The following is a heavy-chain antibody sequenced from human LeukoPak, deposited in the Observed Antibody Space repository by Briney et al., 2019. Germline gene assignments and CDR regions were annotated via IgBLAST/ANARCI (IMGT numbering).Heavy chain of an antibody. CDR1: GYTLTELS. Sequence: ASVKVSCKVSGYTLTELSMHWVRQAPGKGLEWMGGFDPEDGETIYAQKFQGRDTMTEDTSTDTAYMELSSLRSEDTAVYYCATKYYYDSSGYFGGYFDYWGQGTLVTVSS. CDR2: FDPEDGET. D-gene: IGHD3-22*01. V-gene: IGHV1-24*01. CDR3: ATKYYYDSSGYFGGYFDY. J-gene: IGHJ4*02.